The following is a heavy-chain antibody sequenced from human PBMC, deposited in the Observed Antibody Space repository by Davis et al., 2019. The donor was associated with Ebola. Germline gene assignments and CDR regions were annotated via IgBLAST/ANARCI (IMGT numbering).Heavy chain of an antibody. CDR1: GFTSSSYS. J-gene: IGHJ4*02. CDR3: AREDSGWIDY. D-gene: IGHD6-19*01. Sequence: GGSLRLSCAASGFTSSSYSMNWVRQAPGKGLEWVAFIRYDGSNQYYTDSVKGRFTISRDDSKNTLFLQMHSLRAEDTAVYYCAREDSGWIDYWGQGALVTVSS. V-gene: IGHV3-30*02. CDR2: IRYDGSNQ.